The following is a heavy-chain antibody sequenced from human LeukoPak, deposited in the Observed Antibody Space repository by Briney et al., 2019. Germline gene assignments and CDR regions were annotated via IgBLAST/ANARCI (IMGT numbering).Heavy chain of an antibody. D-gene: IGHD3-22*01. CDR2: IYYSGST. CDR1: GGSISSSYYY. V-gene: IGHV4-39*01. CDR3: ARQTGDSSGYYYKDYFDY. Sequence: SETLSLTCTVSGGSISSSYYYWGWIRQPPGKGLEWIGSIYYSGSTYYNPSLKSRATISVDTSKNQFSLKLSSVTAADTAVYYCARQTGDSSGYYYKDYFDYWGQGTLVTVSS. J-gene: IGHJ4*02.